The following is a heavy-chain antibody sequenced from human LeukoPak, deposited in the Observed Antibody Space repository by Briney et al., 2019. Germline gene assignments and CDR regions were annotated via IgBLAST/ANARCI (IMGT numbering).Heavy chain of an antibody. CDR1: GFTFSSYA. J-gene: IGHJ6*02. Sequence: PGRSLRLSCAASGFTFSSYAMHWVRQAPGKGLEWVAVISYDGSNKYYADSVKGRFTISRDNSKNTLYLQMNSLRAEDTAVYYCARDSPPPLYDFIPPVRGMDVWGQGTTVTVSS. V-gene: IGHV3-30-3*01. D-gene: IGHD3-3*01. CDR2: ISYDGSNK. CDR3: ARDSPPPLYDFIPPVRGMDV.